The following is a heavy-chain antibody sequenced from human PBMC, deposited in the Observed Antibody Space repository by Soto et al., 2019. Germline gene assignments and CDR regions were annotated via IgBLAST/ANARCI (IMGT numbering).Heavy chain of an antibody. V-gene: IGHV4-39*01. D-gene: IGHD3-3*01. J-gene: IGHJ4*02. CDR3: ARQSSAYDFWGGSCSACDAC. CDR1: SGATGSNRYS. Sequence: SETLSLTSTVYSGATGSNRYSWGWIRQPPGEGLEWIGSIYYSGSTYYSPPLKSRVIISVDTSKNQFSLKLTSVTAADTAVYFCARQSSAYDFWGGSCSACDACWGQGTLVTVSS. CDR2: IYYSGST.